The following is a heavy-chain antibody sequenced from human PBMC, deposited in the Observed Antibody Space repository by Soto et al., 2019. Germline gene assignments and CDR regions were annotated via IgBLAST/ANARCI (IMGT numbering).Heavy chain of an antibody. V-gene: IGHV4-39*01. Sequence: SETLSLTCAVSGGAISGRSNYWGWIRQPPGNGLEYIGSIYSGGSTYYNPSLKSRVTLSVDATQNQFSLRLTSVTAADTAVYYCARRHSAPWLFAYWGLGTLVTVSS. J-gene: IGHJ4*02. CDR2: IYSGGST. CDR1: GGAISGRSNY. D-gene: IGHD3-9*01. CDR3: ARRHSAPWLFAY.